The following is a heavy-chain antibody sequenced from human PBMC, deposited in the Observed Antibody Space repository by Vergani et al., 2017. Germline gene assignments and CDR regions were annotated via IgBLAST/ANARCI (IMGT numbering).Heavy chain of an antibody. CDR3: AKAAMAFYYYYYMDV. CDR2: ISYDGSNK. Sequence: QVQLVESGGGVVQPGRSLRLSCAASGFTFSSYGMHWVRQAPGKGLEWVAVISYDGSNKYYADSVKGRFTISRDNSKNTLYLQMNSLRAEDTAVYYCAKAAMAFYYYYYMDVWGKGTTVTVSS. J-gene: IGHJ6*03. CDR1: GFTFSSYG. V-gene: IGHV3-30*18. D-gene: IGHD5-18*01.